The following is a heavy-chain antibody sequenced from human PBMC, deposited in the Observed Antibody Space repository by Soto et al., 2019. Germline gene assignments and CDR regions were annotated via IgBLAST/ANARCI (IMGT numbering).Heavy chain of an antibody. CDR1: GYSFTSYW. V-gene: IGHV5-10-1*01. CDR3: ARRVATNYYYYGMDV. D-gene: IGHD5-12*01. Sequence: GESLKISCKGSGYSFTSYWISWVRQMPGKGLEWMGRIDPSDSYTNYSPSFQGHVTISADKSISTAYLQWSSLKASDTAMYYCARRVATNYYYYGMDVWGQGTTVTVSS. CDR2: IDPSDSYT. J-gene: IGHJ6*02.